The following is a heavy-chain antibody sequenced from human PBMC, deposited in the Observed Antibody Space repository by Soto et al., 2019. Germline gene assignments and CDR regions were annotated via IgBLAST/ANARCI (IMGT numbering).Heavy chain of an antibody. Sequence: SETLSLTCTVSGGSISSYYWSWIRQPPGKGLEWIGYIYYSGSTNYNPSLKSRVTISVDTSKNQFSLKLSSVTAAYTALYYCGRHSSGTYSDFNFDYWGQGTLVTVSS. D-gene: IGHD1-26*01. CDR2: IYYSGST. CDR1: GGSISSYY. J-gene: IGHJ4*02. CDR3: GRHSSGTYSDFNFDY. V-gene: IGHV4-59*08.